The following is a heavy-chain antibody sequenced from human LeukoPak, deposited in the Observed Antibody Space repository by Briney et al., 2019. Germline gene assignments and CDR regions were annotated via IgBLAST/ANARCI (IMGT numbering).Heavy chain of an antibody. V-gene: IGHV4-59*11. CDR1: GGSISSHY. D-gene: IGHD2-21*02. CDR2: IYYSGST. CDR3: ARSRRYVGDLHFDP. J-gene: IGHJ5*02. Sequence: PSETLSLTCTVSGGSISSHYWSWIRQPPGKGLEWIGYIYYSGSTNYNPSLKSRVTISVDTSKNQFSLKLSSVTAADTAVYYCARSRRYVGDLHFDPWGQEPWSPSPQ.